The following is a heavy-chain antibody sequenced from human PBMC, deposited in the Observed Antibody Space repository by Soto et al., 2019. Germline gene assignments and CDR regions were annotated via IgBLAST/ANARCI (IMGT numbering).Heavy chain of an antibody. CDR2: ISYDGSNK. D-gene: IGHD3-22*01. V-gene: IGHV3-30*18. J-gene: IGHJ4*02. Sequence: GVSLRLSCAASGFTFSSYGMHWIRQAQGKGLEWVAVISYDGSNKYYADSVKGRFTISRDNSKNTLYLQMNSLRAEDTAVYYCAKNRDSSGYYWGSLWDYWGQGTLVTVSS. CDR1: GFTFSSYG. CDR3: AKNRDSSGYYWGSLWDY.